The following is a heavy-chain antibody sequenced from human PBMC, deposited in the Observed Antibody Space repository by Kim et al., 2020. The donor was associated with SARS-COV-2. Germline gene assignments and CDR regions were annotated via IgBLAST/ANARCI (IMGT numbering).Heavy chain of an antibody. CDR2: ISGNGGST. CDR1: GFTFSNYV. V-gene: IGHV3-23*01. J-gene: IGHJ6*02. D-gene: IGHD1-26*01. CDR3: AKYSGAATCVYYYGMDV. Sequence: GGSLRLSCAASGFTFSNYVMSWVRQAPGKGLEWVSGISGNGGSTYYADSVKGRFTISRDKTKNTVCLQMSSLRAEDTAVYYCAKYSGAATCVYYYGMDVWGQGTTVTVSS.